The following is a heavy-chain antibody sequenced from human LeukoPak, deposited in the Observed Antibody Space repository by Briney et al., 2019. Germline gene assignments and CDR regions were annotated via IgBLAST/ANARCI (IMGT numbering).Heavy chain of an antibody. J-gene: IGHJ4*02. CDR3: ARDKPSPIYDILTGYYPRSLDY. V-gene: IGHV1-69*04. D-gene: IGHD3-9*01. CDR2: IIPILGIA. Sequence: GASVKVSCKASGGTFSSYAISWVRQAPGQGLEWMGRIIPILGIANYAQKFQGNVTITADKSTSTAYMELSSLRSEDTAVYYCARDKPSPIYDILTGYYPRSLDYWGQGTLVTVSS. CDR1: GGTFSSYA.